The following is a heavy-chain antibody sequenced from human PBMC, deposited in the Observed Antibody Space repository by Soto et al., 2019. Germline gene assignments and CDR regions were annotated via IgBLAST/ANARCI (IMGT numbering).Heavy chain of an antibody. J-gene: IGHJ4*02. D-gene: IGHD2-8*01. Sequence: SETLSLTCTVSGGSVSNSNYSWGWIRQSPGKGLEWIGSVYYRGRSYSKSSVKSRVTISVDTSKNQFSLNLNSVTASDTAVYYCVSQRTSVLTQAYFDHWGPGALVTVSS. CDR3: VSQRTSVLTQAYFDH. CDR2: VYYRGRS. CDR1: GGSVSNSNYS. V-gene: IGHV4-39*01.